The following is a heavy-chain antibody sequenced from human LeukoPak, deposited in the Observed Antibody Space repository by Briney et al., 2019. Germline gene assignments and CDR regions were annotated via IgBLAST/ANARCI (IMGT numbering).Heavy chain of an antibody. J-gene: IGHJ5*02. V-gene: IGHV3-74*01. D-gene: IGHD5-18*01. CDR3: VRDYSYGSNWFDP. Sequence: GGSLRLSCAASGFTFSTYWMHWVRQAPGKGLVWVSRITSDGITTTYADSVKGRFTISRNNAKNTLYLQMNSLRAEDTAVYYCVRDYSYGSNWFDPWGQGTLVTVSS. CDR1: GFTFSTYW. CDR2: ITSDGITT.